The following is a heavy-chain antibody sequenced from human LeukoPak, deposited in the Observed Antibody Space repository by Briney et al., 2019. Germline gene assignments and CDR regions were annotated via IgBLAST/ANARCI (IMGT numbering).Heavy chain of an antibody. CDR3: ARGTPPGIGSGYYFDY. D-gene: IGHD6-13*01. J-gene: IGHJ4*02. V-gene: IGHV4-34*01. CDR2: INHSGST. CDR1: GGSFSGYY. Sequence: SETLSLTCAVYGGSFSGYYWSWIRQPPGKGLGWIGEINHSGSTNYNPSLKSRVTISVDTSKNQFSLKLSSVTAADTAVYYCARGTPPGIGSGYYFDYWGQGTLVTVSS.